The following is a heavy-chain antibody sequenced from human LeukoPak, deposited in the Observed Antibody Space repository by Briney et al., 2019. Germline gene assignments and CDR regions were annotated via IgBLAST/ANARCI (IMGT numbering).Heavy chain of an antibody. V-gene: IGHV3-9*01. CDR1: GFTFDDYA. CDR2: ISWNSGSI. D-gene: IGHD5-12*01. Sequence: GGSLRLSCAASGFTFDDYAMHWVRQAPGKGLEWVSGISWNSGSIGYADSVKGRFTISRDNSKNSLYLHRNSRRAENPAFYYSAKGQNSIVATTIDSSGEGTLLTVSS. CDR3: AKGQNSIVATTIDS. J-gene: IGHJ4*02.